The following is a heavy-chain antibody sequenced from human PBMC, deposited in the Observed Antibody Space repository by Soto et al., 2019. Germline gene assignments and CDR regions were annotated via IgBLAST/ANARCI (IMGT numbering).Heavy chain of an antibody. V-gene: IGHV4-39*01. CDR3: ASGYSSGWYDAFDI. J-gene: IGHJ3*02. Sequence: SETLPLTCTVSGGSISSSSYCWSWIRRPPGKGLEWIGSIYYSGSTYYNPSLKSRVTISVDTSKNQFSLKLSSVTAADTAVYYCASGYSSGWYDAFDIWGQGTMVTVSS. CDR1: GGSISSSSYC. D-gene: IGHD6-19*01. CDR2: IYYSGST.